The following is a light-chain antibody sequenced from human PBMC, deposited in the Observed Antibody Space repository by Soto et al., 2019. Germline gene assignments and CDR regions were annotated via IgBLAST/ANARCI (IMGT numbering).Light chain of an antibody. V-gene: IGKV1-39*01. CDR1: QSIRSF. J-gene: IGKJ5*01. CDR3: QQSYITPLT. CDR2: AAS. Sequence: DIQMTQSPSSLSASVGDRVTITCRASQSIRSFLNWYQQKPGKAPKLLIYAASSLQSGVPSRFSGSGSGTGFTLTITSLQPEDSATYHCQQSYITPLTFGQGTRLENK.